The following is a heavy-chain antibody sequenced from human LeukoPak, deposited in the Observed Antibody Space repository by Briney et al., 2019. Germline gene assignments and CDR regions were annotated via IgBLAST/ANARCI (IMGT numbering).Heavy chain of an antibody. CDR2: INWNGDNT. J-gene: IGHJ4*02. Sequence: GGSLRLSCAASGFIFDDYGMSWVRQAPGKGLEWVSGINWNGDNTAYADSVRGRFTISRDNAKNSLYLHMNSLTVEDTAVYYCSRDPRNNDYWGQGTLVTVSS. CDR3: SRDPRNNDY. V-gene: IGHV3-20*04. CDR1: GFIFDDYG.